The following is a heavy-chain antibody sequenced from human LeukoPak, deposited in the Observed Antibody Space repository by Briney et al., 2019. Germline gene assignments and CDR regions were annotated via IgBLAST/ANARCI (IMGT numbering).Heavy chain of an antibody. V-gene: IGHV1-8*01. J-gene: IGHJ5*02. CDR3: ARAPPARRYCSSTSCYPNRFDP. Sequence: ASVKVSCKASGYTFTSYDTNWVRQATGQGLEWMGWMNPNSGNTGYAQKFQGRVTMTRNTSISTAYMELSSLRSEDTAVYYCARAPPARRYCSSTSCYPNRFDPWGQGTLVTVSS. CDR2: MNPNSGNT. CDR1: GYTFTSYD. D-gene: IGHD2-2*01.